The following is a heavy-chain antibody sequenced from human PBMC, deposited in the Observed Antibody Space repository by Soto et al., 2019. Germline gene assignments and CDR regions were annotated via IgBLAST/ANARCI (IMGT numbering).Heavy chain of an antibody. V-gene: IGHV3-30-3*01. CDR1: GFAFNNYA. D-gene: IGHD3-3*01. CDR3: AKDLYYDFWSGYPYYYYYYGMDV. Sequence: PGGSLRLSCAGSGFAFNNYAIHWVRQAPGKGLEWVAAISYDGAIQYYADSVKGRFTISRDNSKNTLYLQMNSLRAEDTAVYYCAKDLYYDFWSGYPYYYYYYGMDVWGQGTTVTVSS. J-gene: IGHJ6*02. CDR2: ISYDGAIQ.